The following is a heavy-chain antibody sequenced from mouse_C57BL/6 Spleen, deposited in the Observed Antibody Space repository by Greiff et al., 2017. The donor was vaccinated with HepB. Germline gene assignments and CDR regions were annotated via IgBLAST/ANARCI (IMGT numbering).Heavy chain of an antibody. D-gene: IGHD1-1*01. CDR1: GFSLTSYG. CDR3: AKTDYYGSNGFAY. Sequence: QVQLKESGPGLVQPSQSLSITCTVSGFSLTSYGVHWVRQSPGKGLEWLGVIWRGGSTDYNAAFMSRLSITKDNSKSQVFFKMNSLQADDTAIYYCAKTDYYGSNGFAYWGQGTLVTVSA. V-gene: IGHV2-5*01. J-gene: IGHJ3*01. CDR2: IWRGGST.